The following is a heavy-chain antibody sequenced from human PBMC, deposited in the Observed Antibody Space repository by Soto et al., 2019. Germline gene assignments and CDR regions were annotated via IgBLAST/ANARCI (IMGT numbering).Heavy chain of an antibody. CDR3: AGSRPPKTVATFAPFEF. CDR2: MFDSENR. Sequence: SETLSLTCIVSGGSIRSDNYYWSWIRQHPGGGLEWMGYMFDSENRFHSPSLRSRLTISVDTSKNHLSLELKSVTAADTAVYYCAGSRPPKTVATFAPFEFWGQGILVTVSS. V-gene: IGHV4-31*03. J-gene: IGHJ4*02. D-gene: IGHD4-17*01. CDR1: GGSIRSDNYY.